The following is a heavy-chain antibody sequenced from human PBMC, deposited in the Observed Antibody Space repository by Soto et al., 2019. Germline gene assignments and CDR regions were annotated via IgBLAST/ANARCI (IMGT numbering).Heavy chain of an antibody. CDR1: GFTFSSYA. Sequence: GGSLRLSCAASGFTFSSYAMSWVRQAPGKGLEWVSAISGSGGSTYYADSVKGRFTISRDNSKNTLYLQMNSLRAEDTAVYYCAKDPFLEWSPDWFDPWGQGTLVTVSS. V-gene: IGHV3-23*01. J-gene: IGHJ5*02. D-gene: IGHD3-3*01. CDR2: ISGSGGST. CDR3: AKDPFLEWSPDWFDP.